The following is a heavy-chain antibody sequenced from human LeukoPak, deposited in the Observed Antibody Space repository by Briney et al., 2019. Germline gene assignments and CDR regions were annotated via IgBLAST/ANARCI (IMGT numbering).Heavy chain of an antibody. CDR3: VKGIAAAGPDY. Sequence: PGGSLRLSCAASGFTFSSCAMHWVRQAPGKGLEWVAVISYDGSNKYYADSVKGRFTISRDNSKNTLYLQMNSLRAEDTAVYYCVKGIAAAGPDYWGQGTLVTVSS. CDR1: GFTFSSCA. J-gene: IGHJ4*02. CDR2: ISYDGSNK. D-gene: IGHD6-13*01. V-gene: IGHV3-30*04.